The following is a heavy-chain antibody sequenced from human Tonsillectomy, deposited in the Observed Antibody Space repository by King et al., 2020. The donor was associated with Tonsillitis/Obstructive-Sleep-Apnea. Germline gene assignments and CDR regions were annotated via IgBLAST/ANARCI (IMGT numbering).Heavy chain of an antibody. CDR3: ARVDCSSASCYSENWFDL. D-gene: IGHD2-2*01. Sequence: VQLVESGAEVKKPGESLRISCAGSGYSFTSYWITWVRQMPGKGLEWMGRIDPSDSYANYRPSFQGHVTISADKSISTAYLQWSSLKASDTAMYYCARVDCSSASCYSENWFDLWGQGTLVTVSS. V-gene: IGHV5-10-1*03. CDR2: IDPSDSYA. J-gene: IGHJ5*02. CDR1: GYSFTSYW.